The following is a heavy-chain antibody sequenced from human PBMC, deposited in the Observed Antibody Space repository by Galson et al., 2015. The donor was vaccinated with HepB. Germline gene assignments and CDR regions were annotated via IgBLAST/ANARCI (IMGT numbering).Heavy chain of an antibody. V-gene: IGHV1-58*01. D-gene: IGHD1-26*01. J-gene: IGHJ4*02. Sequence: SVKVSCKASGFTFTSSAVQWVRQARGQRLEWIGWIVVGSGNTNYAQKFQERVTITRDMSTSTAYMELSSLRSEDTAMYYCAAGVGATSAPFDYWGQGTLVTVSS. CDR1: GFTFTSSA. CDR3: AAGVGATSAPFDY. CDR2: IVVGSGNT.